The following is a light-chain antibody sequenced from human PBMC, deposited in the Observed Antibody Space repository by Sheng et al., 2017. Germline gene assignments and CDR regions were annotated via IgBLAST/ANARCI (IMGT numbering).Light chain of an antibody. J-gene: IGKJ1*01. CDR2: AAS. V-gene: IGKV1-39*01. CDR1: QNINNF. CDR3: QQTYSTVWA. Sequence: DIQMTQSPSSLSASVGDRVTITCRASQNINNFLNWCQQKPGRAPNLLIYAASSLQSGVPSRFSGSGSGTDFTLTISSLQPEDFATYYCQQTYSTVWAFGQGTKVEIK.